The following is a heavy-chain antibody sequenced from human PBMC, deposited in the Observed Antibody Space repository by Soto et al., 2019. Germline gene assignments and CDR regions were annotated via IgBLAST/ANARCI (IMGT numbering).Heavy chain of an antibody. V-gene: IGHV3-48*02. Sequence: EVQVVESGGGLVQPGGSLRLSCAASGFTFSSNSMNWVRQAPGKGLERISYISSSSSTIYADSVKGRFTISRVNAKNSLHLQRNSLRDEGTAVYYCARVIWSGHLTSDLWGQGTLVTVSS. D-gene: IGHD3-3*01. CDR1: GFTFSSNS. J-gene: IGHJ5*02. CDR2: ISSSSSTI. CDR3: ARVIWSGHLTSDL.